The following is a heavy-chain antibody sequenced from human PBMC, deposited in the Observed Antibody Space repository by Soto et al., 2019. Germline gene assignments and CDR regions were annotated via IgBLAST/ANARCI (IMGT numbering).Heavy chain of an antibody. D-gene: IGHD4-17*01. CDR3: ARVRSGSYYYYGMAV. J-gene: IGHJ6*02. CDR2: INHSGST. Sequence: QVQLQQWGAGLLKPSETLSLTCAVYGGSFSGYYWSWIRQPPGKGLEWIGEINHSGSTNYNPSLKGRVTISVDPSKNQFPRTLSSVPAADTAVYYCARVRSGSYYYYGMAVWGQGTTVTVSS. CDR1: GGSFSGYY. V-gene: IGHV4-34*01.